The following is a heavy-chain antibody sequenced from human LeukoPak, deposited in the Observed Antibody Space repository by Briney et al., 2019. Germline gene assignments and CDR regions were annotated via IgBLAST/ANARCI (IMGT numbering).Heavy chain of an antibody. CDR1: GFTFTSSA. CDR3: AKGSQDVRSYYFDY. Sequence: GGSLRLSCAASGFTFTSSAMSWVRQAPGKGLEWVSAVSGSGGSTYYADSVKGRFTISRDNSKNTLYLQMNSLRAEDTAVYYCAKGSQDVRSYYFDYWGQGTLVTVSS. V-gene: IGHV3-23*01. J-gene: IGHJ4*02. D-gene: IGHD3-10*01. CDR2: VSGSGGST.